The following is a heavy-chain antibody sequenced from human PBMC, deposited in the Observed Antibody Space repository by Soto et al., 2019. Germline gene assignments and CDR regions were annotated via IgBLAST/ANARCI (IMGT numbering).Heavy chain of an antibody. CDR3: ARVGGGLASLGYYGMDV. CDR2: INPNSGGT. V-gene: IGHV1-2*04. D-gene: IGHD3-10*01. Sequence: QVQLVQSGAEVKKTGASVKVSCKASGYTFIGYYIHWVRQAPGQGLEWMGWINPNSGGTNYPQRFQGWVTKTRDRSISTAYMELSRLKSDDTAVYYCARVGGGLASLGYYGMDVWGQGTTVTVSS. CDR1: GYTFIGYY. J-gene: IGHJ6*02.